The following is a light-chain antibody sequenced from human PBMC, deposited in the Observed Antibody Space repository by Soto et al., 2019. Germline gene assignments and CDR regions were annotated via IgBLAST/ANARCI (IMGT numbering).Light chain of an antibody. J-gene: IGLJ2*01. CDR3: CSYAGSSTSHVV. Sequence: QSALTQPASVSGSPGQSITISCTGTSSDVGSYNLVSWYQQHPGKAPKLMIYEGSKRPSAVSNRFSGSKSGNTASLTISGLQAEDEADYYCCSYAGSSTSHVVFGGGTKLTVL. V-gene: IGLV2-23*01. CDR1: SSDVGSYNL. CDR2: EGS.